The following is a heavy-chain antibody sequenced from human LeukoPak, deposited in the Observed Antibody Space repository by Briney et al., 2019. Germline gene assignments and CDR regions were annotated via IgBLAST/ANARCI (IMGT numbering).Heavy chain of an antibody. CDR1: GFTFSHYA. J-gene: IGHJ4*02. Sequence: GRSLRLSCTTSGFTFSHYAMHWVRQAPGKGLQWLAVIWNDGSDKYYGDSVKGRFTIPRDNSKKTVYLQLSSLRVEDTAVYYCAKDAERGFDFSNSLQSWGQGTLVTVSS. V-gene: IGHV3-33*06. CDR2: IWNDGSDK. D-gene: IGHD4-11*01. CDR3: AKDAERGFDFSNSLQS.